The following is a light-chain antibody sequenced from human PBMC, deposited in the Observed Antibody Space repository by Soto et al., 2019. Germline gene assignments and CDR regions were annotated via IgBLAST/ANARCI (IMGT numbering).Light chain of an antibody. V-gene: IGLV1-40*01. CDR1: SSNIGGAYD. Sequence: QSALTQPPSVSGAPGQRVTISCTGSSSNIGGAYDVHWYQQHPGTAPKLLIYANNYRPSGVPDRFSGSKSGTSASLAITGLQAEDEADYYCQSYDSSLNGYVFGTGTKGTVL. J-gene: IGLJ1*01. CDR3: QSYDSSLNGYV. CDR2: ANN.